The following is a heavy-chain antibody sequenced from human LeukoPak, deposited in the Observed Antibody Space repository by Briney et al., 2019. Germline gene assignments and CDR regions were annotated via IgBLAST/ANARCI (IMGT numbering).Heavy chain of an antibody. J-gene: IGHJ3*02. CDR3: AREGNPFWSGYQRVVYAFDI. CDR1: GGTFSSYA. V-gene: IGHV1-69*13. D-gene: IGHD3-3*01. Sequence: GASVKVSCKASGGTFSSYAISWVRQAPGQGLEWIGGIIPIFGTANYAQKFQGRVTITADESTSTAYMELSSLRSEDTAVYYCAREGNPFWSGYQRVVYAFDIWGQGTMVTVSS. CDR2: IIPIFGTA.